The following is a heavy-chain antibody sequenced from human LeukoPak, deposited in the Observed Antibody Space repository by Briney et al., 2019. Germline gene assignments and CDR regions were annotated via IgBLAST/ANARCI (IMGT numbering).Heavy chain of an antibody. J-gene: IGHJ6*04. V-gene: IGHV3-21*01. D-gene: IGHD6-6*01. CDR3: ARDDVSTARASGMDV. Sequence: GGSLRLSCAASGFTFTTYDMNWVRQAPGKGLEWVSYISRNSGFIYYADSVKGRFTISRDNAKNSLYLQINSLRGEDMAVYYCARDDVSTARASGMDVWGKGTTVTVSS. CDR1: GFTFTTYD. CDR2: ISRNSGFI.